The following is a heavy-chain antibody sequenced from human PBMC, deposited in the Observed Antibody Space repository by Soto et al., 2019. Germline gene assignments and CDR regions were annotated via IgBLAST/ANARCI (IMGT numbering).Heavy chain of an antibody. D-gene: IGHD3-22*01. CDR3: ASARGVLSYYYDSSGYTGFNYFDY. J-gene: IGHJ4*02. CDR1: GGSISSGGYY. CDR2: IYYSGST. Sequence: PSETLSLTCTVSGGSISSGGYYWSWNRQHPGKGLEWIGYIYYSGSTYYNPSLKSRVTISVDTSKNQFSLKLSSVTAADTAVYYCASARGVLSYYYDSSGYTGFNYFDYWGQGTLVTVSS. V-gene: IGHV4-31*03.